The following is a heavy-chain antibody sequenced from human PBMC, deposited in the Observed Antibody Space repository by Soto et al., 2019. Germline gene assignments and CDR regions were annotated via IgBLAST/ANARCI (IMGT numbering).Heavy chain of an antibody. V-gene: IGHV3-21*02. J-gene: IGHJ4*02. D-gene: IGHD3-22*01. CDR3: ARDRKYYDSSEAISYYFDY. CDR1: GYTFTTYT. Sequence: VQLVQSGAEVKKPGASVRVSCKTSGYTFTTYTMNWVRQAPGKGLEWVSSISSSSYYIYYADSVKGRFIISRDNAKNSLYLQMNGLRAQDTAVYYCARDRKYYDSSEAISYYFDYWGQGTLVTVSS. CDR2: ISSSSYYI.